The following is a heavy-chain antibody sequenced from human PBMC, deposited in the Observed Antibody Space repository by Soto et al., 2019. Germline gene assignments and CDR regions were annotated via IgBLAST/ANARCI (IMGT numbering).Heavy chain of an antibody. V-gene: IGHV3-23*01. CDR3: AKTRHSGSYYGGFY. Sequence: GGSLRLSCAPSGFTFRDFAMIWVRQAPGKRLEWVSAISGSGETPYYADSVKGRFIISRDNFRNTLYLQMSSLRVEDTAIYYCAKTRHSGSYYGGFYWGQGTPVTVSS. D-gene: IGHD1-26*01. J-gene: IGHJ4*02. CDR1: GFTFRDFA. CDR2: ISGSGETP.